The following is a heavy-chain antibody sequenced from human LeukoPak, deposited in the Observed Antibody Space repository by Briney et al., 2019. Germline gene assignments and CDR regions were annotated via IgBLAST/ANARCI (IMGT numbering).Heavy chain of an antibody. J-gene: IGHJ6*02. CDR2: IGTAGDT. V-gene: IGHV3-13*01. CDR1: GFTFSSYD. D-gene: IGHD3-16*01. CDR3: AREGGYYYGMDV. Sequence: GGSLRLSCAASGFTFSSYDMHWVRQAAGKGLEWVSAIGTAGDTYYPGSVKGRFTISRENAKNSLYLQMNSLRAEDTAVYYCAREGGYYYGMDVWGQGTTVTVSS.